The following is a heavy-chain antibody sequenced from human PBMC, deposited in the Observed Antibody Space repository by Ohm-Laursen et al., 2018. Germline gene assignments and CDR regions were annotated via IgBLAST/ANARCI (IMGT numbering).Heavy chain of an antibody. D-gene: IGHD1-14*01. Sequence: SLRLSCTASGFTLSYAWMNWVRQDPGKGLEWVSYISSSSSTIYYADSVKGRFTISRDNAKNSLYLQMNSLRAEDTAAYYCARDTGRNPYFDYWGQGTLVTVSS. V-gene: IGHV3-48*01. J-gene: IGHJ4*02. CDR2: ISSSSSTI. CDR3: ARDTGRNPYFDY. CDR1: GFTLSYAW.